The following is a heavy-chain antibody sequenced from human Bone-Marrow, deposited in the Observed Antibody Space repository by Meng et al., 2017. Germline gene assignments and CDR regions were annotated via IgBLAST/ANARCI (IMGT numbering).Heavy chain of an antibody. CDR3: ARQRSRSYGMDV. V-gene: IGHV5-51*01. CDR2: IDPGDSTT. CDR1: GYSFTSFW. J-gene: IGHJ6*02. D-gene: IGHD3-10*01. Sequence: KVSCKGFGYSFTSFWIVWVRQTPGKGLEWMGIIDPGDSTTTYSPSFQGQVTTSADKSISTAYLQWSSLTASDTAMYYCARQRSRSYGMDVWGQGTTVTVSS.